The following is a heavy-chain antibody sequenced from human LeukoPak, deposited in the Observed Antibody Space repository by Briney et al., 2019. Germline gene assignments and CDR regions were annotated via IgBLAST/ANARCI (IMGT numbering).Heavy chain of an antibody. CDR3: AKGSAAGSPPRDY. CDR2: ISWNSGSI. Sequence: GGSLRLSCAASGFTFDDYAMHRVRQAPGKGLEWVSGISWNSGSIGYADSVKGRFTISRDNAKNSLYLQMNSLRAEDTALYYCAKGSAAGSPPRDYWGQGTLVTVSS. D-gene: IGHD6-13*01. CDR1: GFTFDDYA. V-gene: IGHV3-9*01. J-gene: IGHJ4*02.